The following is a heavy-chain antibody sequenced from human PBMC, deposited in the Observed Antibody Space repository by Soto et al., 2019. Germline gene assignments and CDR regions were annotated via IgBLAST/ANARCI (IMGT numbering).Heavy chain of an antibody. CDR1: GFTFSSYA. CDR2: ISGSGGST. V-gene: IGHV3-23*01. J-gene: IGHJ4*02. CDR3: AKGTYYYDSSGYYGY. D-gene: IGHD3-22*01. Sequence: LRLSCAASGFTFSSYAMSWVRQAPGKGLEWVSAISGSGGSTYYADSVKGRFTISRDNSKNTLYLQMNSLRAEDTAVYYCAKGTYYYDSSGYYGYWGQGTMVTVYS.